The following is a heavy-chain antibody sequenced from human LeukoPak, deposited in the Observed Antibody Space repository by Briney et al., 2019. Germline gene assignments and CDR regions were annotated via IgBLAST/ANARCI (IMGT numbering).Heavy chain of an antibody. D-gene: IGHD6-6*01. CDR1: GGSISSSSYY. CDR2: IYTSGST. V-gene: IGHV4-61*02. CDR3: ARDRFKPSDTVYSSSSDDAFDI. J-gene: IGHJ3*02. Sequence: KPSETLSLTCTVSGGSISSSSYYWGWIRQPAGKGLEWIGRIYTSGSTNYNPSLKSRVTMSVDTSKNQFSLKLSSVTAADTAVYYCARDRFKPSDTVYSSSSDDAFDIWGQGTMVTVSS.